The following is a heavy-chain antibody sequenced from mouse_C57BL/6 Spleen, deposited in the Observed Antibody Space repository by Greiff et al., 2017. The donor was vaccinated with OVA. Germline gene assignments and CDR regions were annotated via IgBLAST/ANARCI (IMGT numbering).Heavy chain of an antibody. CDR3: ARNYYDYDGGFAY. V-gene: IGHV1-64*01. CDR2: IHPNSGST. D-gene: IGHD2-4*01. Sequence: QVHVKQPGAELVKPGASVKLSCKASGYTFTSYWMHWVKQRPGQGLEWIGMIHPNSGSTNYNEKFKSKATLTVDKSSSTAYMQLSSLTSEDSAVYYCARNYYDYDGGFAYWGQGTLVTVSA. CDR1: GYTFTSYW. J-gene: IGHJ3*01.